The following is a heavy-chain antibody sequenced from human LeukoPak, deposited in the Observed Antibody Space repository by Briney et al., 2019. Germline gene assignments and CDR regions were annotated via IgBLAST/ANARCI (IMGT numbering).Heavy chain of an antibody. CDR2: IDDSGSA. V-gene: IGHV4-59*01. D-gene: IGHD3-3*01. CDR3: ARGDHYDFWSGYYTLDY. CDR1: GGSISSYY. J-gene: IGHJ4*02. Sequence: SETLSLTCTVSGGSISSYYWSWIRQPPGKGLEWIGYIDDSGSANYNPSLKSRVTISGDTSKSQFYLKLRFVTAADTAMYYCARGDHYDFWSGYYTLDYWGQGTLVTVSS.